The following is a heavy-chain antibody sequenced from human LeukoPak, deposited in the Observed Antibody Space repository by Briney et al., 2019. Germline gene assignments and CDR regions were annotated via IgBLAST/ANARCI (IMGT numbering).Heavy chain of an antibody. V-gene: IGHV4-59*08. CDR1: GGSIGSHY. CDR2: VYDIGST. CDR3: ARVSLYYYDSSGYYHGGRWFDP. J-gene: IGHJ5*02. Sequence: LETLSLTCTVSGGSIGSHYWTWIRQTPGKGLEWIGYVYDIGSTKYNPSLKSRVTISVDTSKNQFSLRLSSVTAADTAVYYCARVSLYYYDSSGYYHGGRWFDPWGQGTLVTVSS. D-gene: IGHD3-22*01.